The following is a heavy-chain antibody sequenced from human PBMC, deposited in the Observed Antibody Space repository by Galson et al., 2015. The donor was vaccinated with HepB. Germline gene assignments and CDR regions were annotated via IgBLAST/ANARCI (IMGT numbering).Heavy chain of an antibody. CDR2: IPHNGFTT. D-gene: IGHD6-19*01. V-gene: IGHV3-23*01. CDR3: AKEGGSGWSTDYFQS. CDR1: GFTFSSYA. Sequence: SLRLSCAASGFTFSSYAMAWVRQAPGKGLEWVSLIPHNGFTTYYADSVKGRFTISRDNSKNTLYLQMNSLRAEDTAVYYCAKEGGSGWSTDYFQSWGQGTLVTVSS. J-gene: IGHJ1*01.